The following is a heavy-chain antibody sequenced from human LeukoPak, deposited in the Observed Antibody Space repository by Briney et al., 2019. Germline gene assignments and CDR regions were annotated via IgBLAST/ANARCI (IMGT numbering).Heavy chain of an antibody. D-gene: IGHD5-18*01. CDR3: ATKWGVRTAMTEYYFDY. CDR1: GYTLTELS. V-gene: IGHV1-24*01. J-gene: IGHJ4*02. CDR2: FDPEDGET. Sequence: ASVKVSCKVSGYTLTELSMHWARQAPGKGLEWMGGFDPEDGETIYARKFQGRVTMTEDTSTDTAYMELSSLRSEDTAVYYCATKWGVRTAMTEYYFDYWGQGTLVTVSS.